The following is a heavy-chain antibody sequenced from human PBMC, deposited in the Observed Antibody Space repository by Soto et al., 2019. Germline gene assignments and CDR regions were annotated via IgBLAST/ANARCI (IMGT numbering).Heavy chain of an antibody. D-gene: IGHD2-2*01. CDR3: AKDARWTSSPGPDYYYYMYV. J-gene: IGHJ6*03. CDR2: ISGSGGST. Sequence: EVQLLESGGGLVQPGGSLRLSCAASGFTFSSYAMSWVRQAPGKGLEWVSAISGSGGSTYYADSVKGRFTISRDNSKNTLYLQMNSLRASDTAVYYCAKDARWTSSPGPDYYYYMYVWGQGTTVTVSS. CDR1: GFTFSSYA. V-gene: IGHV3-23*01.